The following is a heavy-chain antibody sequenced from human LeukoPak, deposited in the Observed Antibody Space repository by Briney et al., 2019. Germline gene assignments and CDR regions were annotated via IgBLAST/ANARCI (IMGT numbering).Heavy chain of an antibody. CDR1: GYSFSSYW. Sequence: GESLKISCKGSGYSFSSYWIGWVRQMPGKGLEWVGIIYPGDSDTRYSPSFEGQVTISADKSISAAYLQWSSLKASDTAMYYCARLYDILTGNSFDFWGQGTLVTVSS. D-gene: IGHD3-9*01. CDR3: ARLYDILTGNSFDF. V-gene: IGHV5-51*01. CDR2: IYPGDSDT. J-gene: IGHJ4*02.